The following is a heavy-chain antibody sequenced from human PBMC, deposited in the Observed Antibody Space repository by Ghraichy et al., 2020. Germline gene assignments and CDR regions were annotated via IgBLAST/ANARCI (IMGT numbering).Heavy chain of an antibody. V-gene: IGHV3-23*01. Sequence: GGSLRLSCVASGFTFTNYAMSWVRQAPGKGLEWVSTITNSGGGTYYADSVKGRFTISRDNSKNTLYLQMNSLRAEDTALYYCARGGWTSFDYWVQGTLVTVSS. CDR1: GFTFTNYA. J-gene: IGHJ4*02. CDR3: ARGGWTSFDY. CDR2: ITNSGGGT. D-gene: IGHD6-19*01.